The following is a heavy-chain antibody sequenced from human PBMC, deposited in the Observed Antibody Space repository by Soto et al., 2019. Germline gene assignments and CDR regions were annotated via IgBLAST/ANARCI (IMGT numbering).Heavy chain of an antibody. V-gene: IGHV1-3*01. Sequence: QVQLVQSGAEVKKPGASVKISCKASGYNFTRYTRNWLRQAPGPRLEWMGWINPDNGNTKSSHKLKDRVIITRDTSASTAYIDPSSLGSAAAAVYCGARCIATGQVNPGGQGSVVTVCS. D-gene: IGHD2-15*01. CDR2: INPDNGNT. CDR1: GYNFTRYT. J-gene: IGHJ5*02. CDR3: ARCIATGQVNP.